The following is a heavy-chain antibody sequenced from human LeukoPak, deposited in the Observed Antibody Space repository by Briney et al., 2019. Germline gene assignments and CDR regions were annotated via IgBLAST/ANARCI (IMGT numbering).Heavy chain of an antibody. Sequence: SETLSLTCTVSGGSISSSSYYWGWIRQPPGKGLEWIGSIYYSGSTYYNPSLKSRVTISVDTSKNQFSLKLSSVTAADTDVYYCARRGRVAGIDYWGQGTLVTVSS. V-gene: IGHV4-39*01. CDR2: IYYSGST. D-gene: IGHD6-19*01. CDR3: ARRGRVAGIDY. J-gene: IGHJ4*02. CDR1: GGSISSSSYY.